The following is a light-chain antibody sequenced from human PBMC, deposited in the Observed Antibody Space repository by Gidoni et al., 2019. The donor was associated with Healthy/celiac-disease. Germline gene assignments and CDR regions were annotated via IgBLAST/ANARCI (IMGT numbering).Light chain of an antibody. V-gene: IGLV8-61*01. J-gene: IGLJ3*02. CDR1: SGSVSTSYY. CDR3: VLYMGSGIWV. Sequence: QTVVTQEPSFLVSPGGTVTLTCGLSSGSVSTSYYPSWYQQTPGQAPRTLIYSTNTRSSVVPDRFSGSILGNKAALTITGAQADDESDYYCVLYMGSGIWVFGGGTKLTVL. CDR2: STN.